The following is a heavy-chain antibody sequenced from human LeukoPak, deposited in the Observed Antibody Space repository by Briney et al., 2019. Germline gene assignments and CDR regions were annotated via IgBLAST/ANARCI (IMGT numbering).Heavy chain of an antibody. D-gene: IGHD2-2*01. CDR3: ARVCSTTSCYDH. J-gene: IGHJ4*02. CDR1: GFTFSSYW. Sequence: GGSLRLSCAASGFTFSSYWMHWVRQAPGKGLVWVSRINSDGSTTTYADSVKGRFTISRDNAKNTLYLQMNSQRAEDTAVYYCARVCSTTSCYDHWGQGILVTVSS. V-gene: IGHV3-74*01. CDR2: INSDGSTT.